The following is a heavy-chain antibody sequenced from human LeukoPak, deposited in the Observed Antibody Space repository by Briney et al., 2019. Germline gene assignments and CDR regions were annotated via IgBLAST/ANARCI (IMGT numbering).Heavy chain of an antibody. CDR1: GGSISSYY. Sequence: SETLSLTCTVSGGSISSYYWSWIRQPPGKGLEWIGEINHSGSTNYNPSLKSRVTISVDTSKNQFSLKLSSVTAADTAVYYCARASMGGYFDYWGQGTLVTVSS. CDR3: ARASMGGYFDY. CDR2: INHSGST. V-gene: IGHV4-34*01. D-gene: IGHD3-16*01. J-gene: IGHJ4*02.